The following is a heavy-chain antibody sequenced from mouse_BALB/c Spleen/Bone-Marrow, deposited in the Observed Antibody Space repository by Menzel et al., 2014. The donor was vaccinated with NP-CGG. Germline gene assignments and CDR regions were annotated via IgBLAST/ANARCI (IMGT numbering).Heavy chain of an antibody. CDR3: ARAGYYFDY. CDR2: INPYNGAT. V-gene: IGHV1-31*01. J-gene: IGHJ2*01. Sequence: VQLQQSGPELVKPGASVKISCKASGYSFTGYYMHWVKQSHVKSLEWIGRINPYNGATSYNQNFKDKASLTVDKSSSTAYMELHSLTSEDSAVYYCARAGYYFDYWGQGTTLTVSS. CDR1: GYSFTGYY.